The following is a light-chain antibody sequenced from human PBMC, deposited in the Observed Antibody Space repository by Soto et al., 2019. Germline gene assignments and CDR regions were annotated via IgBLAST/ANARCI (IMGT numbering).Light chain of an antibody. CDR3: QSYDSSLTLI. J-gene: IGLJ2*01. CDR1: GSNFGTYYD. V-gene: IGLV1-40*01. Sequence: QSVLTHPPSVSGAPGQRVTISCTESGSNFGTYYDIHWYQHLPGTAPKLLIFNNNIRPSGVPDRFSGSRSGSSASLAITGLQADDEGDYYCQSYDSSLTLIFGGGTKVTVL. CDR2: NNN.